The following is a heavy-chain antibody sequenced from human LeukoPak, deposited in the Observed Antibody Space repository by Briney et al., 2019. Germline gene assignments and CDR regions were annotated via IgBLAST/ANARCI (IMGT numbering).Heavy chain of an antibody. Sequence: ASVKVSCKASGYTFTSCYMHWVRQAPGQGLEWMGIINPSGGSTSYAQKFQGRVTMTRDTSTSTVYMELSSLRSEDTAVYYCARDWFSDSSGYYPSPGFDYWGQGTLVTVSS. CDR1: GYTFTSCY. J-gene: IGHJ4*02. D-gene: IGHD3-22*01. CDR2: INPSGGST. V-gene: IGHV1-46*01. CDR3: ARDWFSDSSGYYPSPGFDY.